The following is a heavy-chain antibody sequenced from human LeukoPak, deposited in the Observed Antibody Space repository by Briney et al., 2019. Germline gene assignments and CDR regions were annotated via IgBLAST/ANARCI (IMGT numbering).Heavy chain of an antibody. J-gene: IGHJ3*02. D-gene: IGHD5-18*01. CDR2: IYYSGST. Sequence: NSSETLSLTCTVSGGSISSYYWSWIRQPPGKGLEWIGYIYYSGSTYYNPSLKSRVTISVDTSKNQFSLKLSSVTAADTAVYYCASLGYSYGLHDAFDIWGQGTMVTVSS. CDR3: ASLGYSYGLHDAFDI. CDR1: GGSISSYY. V-gene: IGHV4-59*12.